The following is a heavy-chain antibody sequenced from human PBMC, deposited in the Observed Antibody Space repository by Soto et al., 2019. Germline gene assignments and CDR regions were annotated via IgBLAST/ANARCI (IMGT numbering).Heavy chain of an antibody. CDR1: GFTFSSYA. J-gene: IGHJ4*02. CDR2: ISYDGSNK. CDR3: ARDNYDSSGYSAYFDY. V-gene: IGHV3-30-3*01. D-gene: IGHD3-22*01. Sequence: WGSLRLSCAASGFTFSSYAMHWVRQAPGKGLEWVAVISYDGSNKYYADSVKGRFTISRDNSKNTLYLQMNSLRAEDTALYYCARDNYDSSGYSAYFDYWGQGTLVTVSS.